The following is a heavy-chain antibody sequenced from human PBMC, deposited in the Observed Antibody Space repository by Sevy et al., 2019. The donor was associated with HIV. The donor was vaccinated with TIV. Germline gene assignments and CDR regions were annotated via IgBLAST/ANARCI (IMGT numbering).Heavy chain of an antibody. CDR3: AKDKGYYGSGSSNWFDP. V-gene: IGHV3-30*02. CDR1: GFILSSYG. CDR2: IRYDGSNK. J-gene: IGHJ5*02. D-gene: IGHD3-10*01. Sequence: GGSLRLSCAASGFILSSYGMHWVRQAPGKGLEWVAFIRYDGSNKYYADSVKGRFTISRDNSKNTLYLQMNSLRAEDTAVYYCAKDKGYYGSGSSNWFDPWGQGALVTVSS.